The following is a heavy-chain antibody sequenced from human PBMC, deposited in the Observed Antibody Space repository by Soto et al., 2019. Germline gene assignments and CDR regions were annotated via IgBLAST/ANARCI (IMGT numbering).Heavy chain of an antibody. J-gene: IGHJ4*02. V-gene: IGHV4-39*02. CDR3: ARDRDWAFDY. CDR1: GGSSSSSNYY. Sequence: LETLSHTCTVSGGSSSSSNYYWRWIRQPPGKGLEWIGNIYYSSTIYYADSVKGRFTVSRDNAQNSLFLLMNSLRAEDTAVYYCARDRDWAFDYWGRGTLVTVSS. D-gene: IGHD3-9*01. CDR2: IYYSSTI.